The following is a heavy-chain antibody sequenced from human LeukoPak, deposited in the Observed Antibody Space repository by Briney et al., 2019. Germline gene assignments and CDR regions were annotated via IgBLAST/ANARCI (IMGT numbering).Heavy chain of an antibody. D-gene: IGHD2-15*01. CDR2: INPNSGGT. V-gene: IGHV1-2*02. J-gene: IGHJ5*02. Sequence: GASVKVSCKASGYTFTGYYMHWLRQAPGQGLEWMGWINPNSGGTNYAQKFQGRVTMTRDTSISTAYMELSRLRSDDTAVYYCARGGFGYCSGGSCYPYNWFDPWGQGTLVTVSS. CDR3: ARGGFGYCSGGSCYPYNWFDP. CDR1: GYTFTGYY.